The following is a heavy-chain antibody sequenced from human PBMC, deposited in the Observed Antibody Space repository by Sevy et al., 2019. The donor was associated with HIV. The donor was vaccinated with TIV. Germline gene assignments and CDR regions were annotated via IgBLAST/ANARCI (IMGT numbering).Heavy chain of an antibody. CDR1: GYKFINYG. Sequence: ASVKVSCKASGYKFINYGISWVRQAPGQGLQWMGWISAYNGDTNYAQKLQGRVTMTTDTSTNTAYMELRTLSSDDTAGYFCARPRLGISVPTRGGFDIWGQGTMVTVSS. J-gene: IGHJ3*02. V-gene: IGHV1-18*01. CDR3: ARPRLGISVPTRGGFDI. CDR2: ISAYNGDT. D-gene: IGHD6-19*01.